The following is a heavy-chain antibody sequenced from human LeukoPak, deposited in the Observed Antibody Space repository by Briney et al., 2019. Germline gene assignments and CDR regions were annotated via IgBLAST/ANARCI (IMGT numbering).Heavy chain of an antibody. D-gene: IGHD6-19*01. CDR1: GFTFSSYA. V-gene: IGHV3-23*01. J-gene: IGHJ6*02. CDR3: AKAGGVDSGWYRSYYYGMDV. CDR2: ISGSGGST. Sequence: GGSLRLSSAASGFTFSSYAMSWVRQAPGKGLEWVSAISGSGGSTYYADSVKGRFTISRDNSKNTLYLQMNSLRAEDTAVYYCAKAGGVDSGWYRSYYYGMDVWGQGTTVTVSS.